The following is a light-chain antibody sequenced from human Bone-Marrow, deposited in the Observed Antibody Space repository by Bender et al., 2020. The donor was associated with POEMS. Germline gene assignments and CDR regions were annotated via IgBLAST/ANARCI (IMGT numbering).Light chain of an antibody. CDR2: SDN. V-gene: IGLV1-44*01. CDR1: NSNIGTNA. Sequence: QSVLTQPPSASGTPGQRVTISCSGSNSNIGTNAVNWYQQFPGTAPKLLIYSDNQRPSGVPDRFYAFKSGTSASLAIRGLQSAEEADYYCAAWDAGLGGGVFGGGTKLTVL. CDR3: AAWDAGLGGGV. J-gene: IGLJ3*02.